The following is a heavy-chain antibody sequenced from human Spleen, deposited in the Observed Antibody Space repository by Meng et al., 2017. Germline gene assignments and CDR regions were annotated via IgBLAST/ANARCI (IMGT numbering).Heavy chain of an antibody. Sequence: QVQLQQWGAGPLKPSETLSLTCVVSGGSFSDYYWSWIRQPPGKGLEWIGEINHSGSTNYNPSLESRATILVDTSQNNLSLKLSSVTAADSAVYYCARGPTTMAHDFDYWGQGTLVTVSS. J-gene: IGHJ4*02. V-gene: IGHV4-34*01. CDR2: INHSGST. CDR1: GGSFSDYY. D-gene: IGHD4-11*01. CDR3: ARGPTTMAHDFDY.